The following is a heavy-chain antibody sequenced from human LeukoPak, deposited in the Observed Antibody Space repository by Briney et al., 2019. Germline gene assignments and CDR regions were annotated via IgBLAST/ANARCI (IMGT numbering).Heavy chain of an antibody. D-gene: IGHD3-10*01. CDR1: GFTFSNYG. CDR3: AKGRYYFYGSGSYYLDN. J-gene: IGHJ4*02. CDR2: ILYDESTT. Sequence: PGRSLRLSCAASGFTFSNYGMHWVRQAPGKGLEWVAVILYDESTTYYGDSVKGRFTISRDNSKNTLYLQMNSPRAEDTAVYYCAKGRYYFYGSGSYYLDNWGQGTLVTVSS. V-gene: IGHV3-30*18.